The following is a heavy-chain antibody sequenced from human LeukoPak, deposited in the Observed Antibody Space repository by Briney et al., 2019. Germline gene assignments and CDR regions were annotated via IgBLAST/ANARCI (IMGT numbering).Heavy chain of an antibody. J-gene: IGHJ3*02. V-gene: IGHV4-30-4*01. CDR2: IYYSGST. Sequence: PSETLSLTCTVSGGSISSGDYYWSWIRQPPGKGLEWIGYIYYSGSTYYNPSLKSRVTISVDTSKNQFSLKLSSVTAADTAVYYCAIAYGSGSYYNGYAFDIWGQGTMVTVSS. CDR3: AIAYGSGSYYNGYAFDI. D-gene: IGHD3-10*01. CDR1: GGSISSGDYY.